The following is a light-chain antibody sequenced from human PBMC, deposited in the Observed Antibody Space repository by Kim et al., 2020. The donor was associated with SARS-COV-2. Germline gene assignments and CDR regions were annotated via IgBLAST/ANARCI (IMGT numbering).Light chain of an antibody. CDR3: QQYHSSPRT. Sequence: AGERATLSCRASQSVTSSFLAWYQQKPGQAPRLLIDGASSRATGIPDRFSGSGSGTDFTLTISRLEPEDFAVYYCQQYHSSPRTFGQGTKVDIK. CDR1: QSVTSSF. V-gene: IGKV3-20*01. J-gene: IGKJ1*01. CDR2: GAS.